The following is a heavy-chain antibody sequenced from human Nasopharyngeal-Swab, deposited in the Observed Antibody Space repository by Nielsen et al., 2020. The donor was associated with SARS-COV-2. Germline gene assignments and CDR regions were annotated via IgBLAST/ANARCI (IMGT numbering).Heavy chain of an antibody. CDR3: ARDRAINWNDGYTDY. Sequence: GESLMIPCAASGFTFSSYGMHWVRQAPGKGLEWVAVISYDGSNKYYADSVKGRFTISRDNSKNTLYLQMNSLRAEDTAVYYCARDRAINWNDGYTDYWGQGTLVTVSS. CDR2: ISYDGSNK. CDR1: GFTFSSYG. D-gene: IGHD1-20*01. V-gene: IGHV3-30*03. J-gene: IGHJ4*02.